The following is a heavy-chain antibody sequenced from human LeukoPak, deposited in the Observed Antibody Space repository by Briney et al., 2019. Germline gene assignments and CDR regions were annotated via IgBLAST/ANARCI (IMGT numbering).Heavy chain of an antibody. J-gene: IGHJ6*03. Sequence: SGGSLRLSCAASGFTFSSYAMSWVRQAPGKGLEWVSAISGSGGSTYYADSVKGRFTISRDNSRNTLYLQMNSLRAEDTAVYYCAKGSGDYDFWSGYYNFYYYYMDVWGKGTTVTVSS. CDR3: AKGSGDYDFWSGYYNFYYYYMDV. CDR1: GFTFSSYA. V-gene: IGHV3-23*01. D-gene: IGHD3-3*01. CDR2: ISGSGGST.